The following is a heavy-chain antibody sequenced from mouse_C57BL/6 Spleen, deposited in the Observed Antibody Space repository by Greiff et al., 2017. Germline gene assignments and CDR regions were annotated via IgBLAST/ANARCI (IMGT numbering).Heavy chain of an antibody. CDR2: ISDGGSYT. CDR1: GFTFSSYA. Sequence: EVMLVESGGGLVKPGGSLKLSCAASGFTFSSYAMSWVRQTPEKRLEWVATISDGGSYTYYPDNVKGRFTISRDNAKNNLYLQMSHLKSEDTAMYYCARLHAMDYWGQGTSVTVSS. V-gene: IGHV5-4*03. CDR3: ARLHAMDY. J-gene: IGHJ4*01.